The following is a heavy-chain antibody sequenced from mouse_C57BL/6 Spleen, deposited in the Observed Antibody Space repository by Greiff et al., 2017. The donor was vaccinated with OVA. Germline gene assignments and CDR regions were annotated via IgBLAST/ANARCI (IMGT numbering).Heavy chain of an antibody. CDR1: GFTFSSYA. V-gene: IGHV5-4*01. CDR2: ISDGGSYT. D-gene: IGHD2-2*01. J-gene: IGHJ2*01. CDR3: ARGEVTSYFDY. Sequence: EVQVVESGGGLVKPGGSLKLSCAASGFTFSSYAMSWVRQTPEKRLEWVATISDGGSYTYYPDNVKGRFTISRDNAKNNLYLQMSHLKSEDTAMYYCARGEVTSYFDYWGQGTTLTVSS.